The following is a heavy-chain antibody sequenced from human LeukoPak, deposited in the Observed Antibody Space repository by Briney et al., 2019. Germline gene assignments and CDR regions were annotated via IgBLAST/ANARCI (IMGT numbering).Heavy chain of an antibody. Sequence: GRSLRLSCAASGFTFSSYAMHWVRQAPGKGLEWVAVISYDGSNKYYADSAKGRFTISRDNSKNTLYLQMNSLRAEDTAVFYCARGPLLWFGEAYYYGMDVWGQGTTVTVSS. D-gene: IGHD3-10*01. CDR1: GFTFSSYA. CDR2: ISYDGSNK. CDR3: ARGPLLWFGEAYYYGMDV. J-gene: IGHJ6*02. V-gene: IGHV3-30*04.